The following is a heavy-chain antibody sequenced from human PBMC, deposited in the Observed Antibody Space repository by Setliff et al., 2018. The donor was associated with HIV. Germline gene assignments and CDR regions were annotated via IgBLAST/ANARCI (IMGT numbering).Heavy chain of an antibody. J-gene: IGHJ6*03. CDR2: IYHSGAT. CDR1: GDSVTTPYY. D-gene: IGHD4-17*01. V-gene: IGHV4-38-2*02. CDR3: ARHSPVTTEDNMDV. Sequence: SETLSLTCTLSGDSVTTPYYWGWIRQPPGKGLEWVGSIYHSGATYFTPSLKSRVTLSVDTSKNQFFLRLTSVSAADTGLYFCARHSPVTTEDNMDVWGKGTTVTVSS.